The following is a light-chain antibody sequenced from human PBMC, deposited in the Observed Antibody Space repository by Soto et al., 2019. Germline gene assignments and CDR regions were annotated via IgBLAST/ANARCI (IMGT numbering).Light chain of an antibody. J-gene: IGKJ1*01. CDR3: QQYNSYPWT. CDR1: QSISSW. CDR2: KAS. Sequence: DIQMTQSPSTLSASVGDRVTITCRASQSISSWLAWYQQKPGKAPKLLIYKASSLESGVPSRFSGSGSGTGFTLTISSLQPDDVATYYCQQYNSYPWTFGQGTKVEIK. V-gene: IGKV1-5*03.